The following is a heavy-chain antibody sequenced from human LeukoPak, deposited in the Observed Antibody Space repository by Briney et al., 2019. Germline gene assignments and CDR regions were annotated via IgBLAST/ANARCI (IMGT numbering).Heavy chain of an antibody. CDR3: AELGITMIGGV. V-gene: IGHV3-7*01. J-gene: IGHJ6*04. Sequence: GGSLRLSCAASGFTFSSYWMSWVRQAPGKGLEWVANIKPDGSEKYYVDSVKGRFTISRDNAKNSLYLQMNSLRAEDTAVYYCAELGITMIGGVWGKGTTVTISS. D-gene: IGHD3-10*02. CDR2: IKPDGSEK. CDR1: GFTFSSYW.